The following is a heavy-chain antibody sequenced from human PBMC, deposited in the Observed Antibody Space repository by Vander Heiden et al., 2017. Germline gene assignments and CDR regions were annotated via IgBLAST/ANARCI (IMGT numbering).Heavy chain of an antibody. Sequence: ASVKVSCKVSGYILTELSMHWVRQAPGKGLEWMGGFDPDDGETIYAQNLQGRVTTTEDTSTNTAYMELSSLRSEDTAVYYCATLPYFYDSSTYGSFDFWGQGTLVTVSS. CDR2: FDPDDGET. CDR1: GYILTELS. J-gene: IGHJ4*02. CDR3: ATLPYFYDSSTYGSFDF. D-gene: IGHD3-22*01. V-gene: IGHV1-24*01.